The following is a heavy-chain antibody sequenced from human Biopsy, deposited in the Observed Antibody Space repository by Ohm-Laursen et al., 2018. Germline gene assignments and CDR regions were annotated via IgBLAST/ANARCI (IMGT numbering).Heavy chain of an antibody. V-gene: IGHV4-59*01. Sequence: GTLSLTCTVSRDSISNYYWTWIRQSPGKGLEWIGYIYYTWSTNYIPSVKSRVTISVDTSKNQFSLKLNSVTAADTAVYFCARDSRGGHLNTTLITGKNLDSWGQGILVTVSS. CDR2: IYYTWST. CDR1: RDSISNYY. D-gene: IGHD3-16*01. J-gene: IGHJ4*02. CDR3: ARDSRGGHLNTTLITGKNLDS.